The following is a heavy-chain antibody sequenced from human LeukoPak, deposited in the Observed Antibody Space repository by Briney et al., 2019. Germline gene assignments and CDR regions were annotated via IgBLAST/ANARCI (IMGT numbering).Heavy chain of an antibody. Sequence: GESLKISCKGSGYSFTSYWIGWVRQMPGKGLEWMGIIYPGDSDTRYSPSFQGQVTISADKPISTAYLQWSSLKASHTAMYYCARTAGIAATYYFDYWGQGTLVSVSS. CDR3: ARTAGIAATYYFDY. CDR2: IYPGDSDT. V-gene: IGHV5-51*04. D-gene: IGHD6-13*01. CDR1: GYSFTSYW. J-gene: IGHJ4*02.